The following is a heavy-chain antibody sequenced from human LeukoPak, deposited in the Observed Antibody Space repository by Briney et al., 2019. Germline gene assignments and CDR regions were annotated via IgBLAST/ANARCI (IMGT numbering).Heavy chain of an antibody. Sequence: GGSLRLSCAASGFTFSSYTMNWVRQAPGKGLEWVSYISSSGSTIYYADSVKGRFTISRDNAKNSLYLQMNSLRAEDTAVYYCARGIAAAGILYDYWGQGTLVTVSP. CDR1: GFTFSSYT. CDR2: ISSSGSTI. D-gene: IGHD6-13*01. V-gene: IGHV3-48*04. CDR3: ARGIAAAGILYDY. J-gene: IGHJ4*02.